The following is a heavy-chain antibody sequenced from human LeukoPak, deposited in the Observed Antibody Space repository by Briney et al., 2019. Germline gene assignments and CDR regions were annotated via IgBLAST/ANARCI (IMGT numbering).Heavy chain of an antibody. D-gene: IGHD2-21*01. CDR2: INSDGRST. V-gene: IGHV3-74*01. CDR1: GFTFSSYA. CDR3: VRDVWGDRDSYFDF. J-gene: IGHJ4*02. Sequence: GGSLRLSCAASGFTFSSYAMSWVRQAPGKGLVWVARINSDGRSTSYPDSVKGQFTISRDNAKNTLYLQMNSLRAEDTAVYYCVRDVWGDRDSYFDFWGQGTLVTVSS.